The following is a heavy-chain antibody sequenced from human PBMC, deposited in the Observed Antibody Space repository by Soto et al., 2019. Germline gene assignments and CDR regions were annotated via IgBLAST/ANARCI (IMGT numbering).Heavy chain of an antibody. J-gene: IGHJ4*02. CDR1: GGSISGHS. CDR2: IYPSGST. D-gene: IGHD5-12*01. Sequence: QVNLQESGPGLVKPSETLSVTCTVSGGSISGHSWIWIRQPAGKGLEWIGHIYPSGSTSYNPSLRSRVTMSLDTSSNQIFLKLTSVTAADTAVFYCVRGRSYSVYDFWGPGTLVTVSS. V-gene: IGHV4-4*07. CDR3: VRGRSYSVYDF.